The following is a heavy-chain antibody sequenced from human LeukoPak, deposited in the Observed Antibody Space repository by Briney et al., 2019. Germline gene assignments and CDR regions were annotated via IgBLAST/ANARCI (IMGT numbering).Heavy chain of an antibody. J-gene: IGHJ4*02. CDR1: GFTSTTYS. CDR3: AKLHSGWDVIDY. V-gene: IGHV3-23*01. CDR2: ISGSGGST. Sequence: PGGSLRLSCTASGFTSTTYSMNWVRQAPGKGLEWVSAISGSGGSTYYADSVKGRFTISRDNSKNTLYLQMNSLRAEDTAVYYCAKLHSGWDVIDYWGQGTLVTVSS. D-gene: IGHD6-19*01.